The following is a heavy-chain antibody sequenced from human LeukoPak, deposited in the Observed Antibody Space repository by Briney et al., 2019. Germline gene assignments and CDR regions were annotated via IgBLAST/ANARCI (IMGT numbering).Heavy chain of an antibody. V-gene: IGHV1-69*05. CDR1: GGTFSSYA. Sequence: ASVKVSCKASGGTFSSYAISWVRQAPGQGLEWMGGIIPIFGTANYAQKFQGRVTITTDESTSTAYMELSSLRSEDTAVYYCATGITAGLIFDYWGQGTLVTVSS. CDR3: ATGITAGLIFDY. CDR2: IIPIFGTA. D-gene: IGHD3-16*01. J-gene: IGHJ4*02.